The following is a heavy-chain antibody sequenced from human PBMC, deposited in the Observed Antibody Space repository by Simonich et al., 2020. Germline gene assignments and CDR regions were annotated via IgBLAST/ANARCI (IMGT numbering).Heavy chain of an antibody. CDR2: ISCSGGST. CDR1: GFTFSSYA. D-gene: IGHD3-3*01. J-gene: IGHJ3*02. CDR3: TSIPISSDAFDI. V-gene: IGHV3-23*01. Sequence: EVQLLESGGGLVQPGGSLRLSCAASGFTFSSYAMSWVRQAPGKGLEWGSAISCSGGSTYYADSVNGRFTISRDNSKNTLYLQMNSLRAEDTAVYYCTSIPISSDAFDIWGQGTMVTVSS.